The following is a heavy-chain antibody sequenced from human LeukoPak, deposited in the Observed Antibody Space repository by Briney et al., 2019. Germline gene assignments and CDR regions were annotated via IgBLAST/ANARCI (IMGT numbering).Heavy chain of an antibody. Sequence: PPETLSLTCTVSGGSISSHYWTWIWQSAGKGLERIGRINTSGSTNYNPSLRSRVTMSVNTSKNQFSLNLTSVTAADTAVYSCAREGGDPRWLDPWGQGTLVTVSS. V-gene: IGHV4-4*07. CDR2: INTSGST. D-gene: IGHD6-25*01. CDR3: AREGGDPRWLDP. J-gene: IGHJ5*02. CDR1: GGSISSHY.